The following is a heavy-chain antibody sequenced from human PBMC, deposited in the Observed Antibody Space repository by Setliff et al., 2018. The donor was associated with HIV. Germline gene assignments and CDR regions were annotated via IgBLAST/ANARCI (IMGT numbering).Heavy chain of an antibody. CDR3: AHRLSYYDTSGYYSYYFDY. CDR1: GFSLSTSGVG. V-gene: IGHV2-5*01. D-gene: IGHD3-22*01. Sequence: SGPTLVNPTQTLTLTCTFSGFSLSTSGVGVGWIRQPPGKALEWLALIYWNDDKRYSPSLKSRLTITKDTSKNQVVLTMTDMDPVDTATYYCAHRLSYYDTSGYYSYYFDYWGQGTLVTVSS. J-gene: IGHJ4*02. CDR2: IYWNDDK.